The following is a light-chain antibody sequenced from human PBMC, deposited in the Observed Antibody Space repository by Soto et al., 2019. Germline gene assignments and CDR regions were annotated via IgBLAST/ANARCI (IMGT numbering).Light chain of an antibody. V-gene: IGLV1-44*01. J-gene: IGLJ3*02. CDR1: SSNIGSHT. CDR3: AAWDDSLNGVV. Sequence: SVLTQPPSASGTPGQRVTISCSGSSSNIGSHTINWYQQLPGTAPKLLIYGNDQRPSGVPDRFSGSKSGTSASLAISGLQSEDGADYYCAAWDDSLNGVVFGGGTKLTVL. CDR2: GND.